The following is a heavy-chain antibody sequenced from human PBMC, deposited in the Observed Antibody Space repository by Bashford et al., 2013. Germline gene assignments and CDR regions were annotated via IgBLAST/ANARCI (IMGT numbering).Heavy chain of an antibody. CDR2: IYFNGVT. D-gene: IGHD1-14*01. J-gene: IGHJ4*02. CDR1: GGSIRGYY. V-gene: IGHV4-59*01. Sequence: SETLSLTCTVSGGSIRGYYWSWFRQTPGKGLEWIGYIYFNGVTSYSPSLRSRVTISVDTSMNQFSLTLSSVTAADTAVYYCASAGRYPKPFLYYFDYWGQGTLVTVSS. CDR3: ASAGRYPKPFLYYFDY.